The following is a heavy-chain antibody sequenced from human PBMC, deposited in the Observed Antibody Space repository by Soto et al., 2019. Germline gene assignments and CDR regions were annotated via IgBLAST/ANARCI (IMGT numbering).Heavy chain of an antibody. CDR1: GYTFSSYD. CDR3: ARGGSSSSSGFDY. Sequence: GASVKVSCKASGYTFSSYDISWVRQAPGQGLEWMGWISGYNGNTNYAQKFQGRVTVTTDTSTSTAHMELTSLRSDDTAVYYCARGGSSSSSGFDYWGHGTPVTVSS. CDR2: ISGYNGNT. D-gene: IGHD3-3*01. J-gene: IGHJ4*01. V-gene: IGHV1-18*01.